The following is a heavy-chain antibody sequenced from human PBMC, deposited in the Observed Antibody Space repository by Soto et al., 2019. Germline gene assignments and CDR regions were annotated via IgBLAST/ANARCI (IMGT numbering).Heavy chain of an antibody. D-gene: IGHD3-16*01. Sequence: GGSLRLSCAASGFTFSSYGMHWVRQAPGKGLEWVAVISYDGSNKYYADSVKGRFTISRDNSKNTLYLQMNSLRAEDTAVYYCAKAYYDYIWGSHGLIDYWGQGTLVTVSS. J-gene: IGHJ4*02. CDR2: ISYDGSNK. CDR3: AKAYYDYIWGSHGLIDY. CDR1: GFTFSSYG. V-gene: IGHV3-30*18.